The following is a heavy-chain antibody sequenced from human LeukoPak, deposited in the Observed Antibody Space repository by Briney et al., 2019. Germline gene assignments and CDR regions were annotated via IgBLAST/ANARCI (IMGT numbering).Heavy chain of an antibody. CDR3: ARWYCSGGSCYSHYYYGMDV. Sequence: GGSLRLSCAASGFTFSSYSMNWVRQAPGKGLEWVSSISSSSSYIYYADSVKGRFTISRDNAKNSLYLQMNSLRAEDTAVYYCARWYCSGGSCYSHYYYGMDVWGQGTTVTVSS. J-gene: IGHJ6*02. CDR2: ISSSSSYI. D-gene: IGHD2-15*01. CDR1: GFTFSSYS. V-gene: IGHV3-21*01.